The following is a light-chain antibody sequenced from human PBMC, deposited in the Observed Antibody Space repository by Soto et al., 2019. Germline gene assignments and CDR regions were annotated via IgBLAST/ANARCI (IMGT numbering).Light chain of an antibody. J-gene: IGKJ1*01. CDR1: QTISSW. CDR3: QHYNSYSEA. Sequence: DIQMTQSPPTLSASVGDRVTITCRASQTISSWLAWYQQKPGKAPKLLIYKASNLKSGVPSRFSGSGSGTEFTLTISSLQPDDFATYYCQHYNSYSEAFGQGTKVDIK. CDR2: KAS. V-gene: IGKV1-5*03.